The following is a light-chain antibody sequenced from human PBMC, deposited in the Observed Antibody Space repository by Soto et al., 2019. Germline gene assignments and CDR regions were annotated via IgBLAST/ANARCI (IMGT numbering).Light chain of an antibody. V-gene: IGKV3-15*01. CDR2: GAS. Sequence: EIVMTQSPATLSVSPGERATLSCRASQSVSSNLAWYQQKPGQAPRLLIYGASTRATGIPARFSGSGSGTEFNLTISSLQSEDFAVYYCQQYNNWLRGTVGQGTKLEIK. CDR3: QQYNNWLRGT. J-gene: IGKJ2*02. CDR1: QSVSSN.